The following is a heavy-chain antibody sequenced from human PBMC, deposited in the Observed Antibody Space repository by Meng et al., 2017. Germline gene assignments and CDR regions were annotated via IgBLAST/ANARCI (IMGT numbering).Heavy chain of an antibody. V-gene: IGHV1-2*06. CDR2: IIPRSSDA. D-gene: IGHD1-7*01. J-gene: IGHJ4*02. CDR1: GYTFIAAY. Sequence: VRLGGWVKKPWAPVKPSWQASGYTFIAAYIHWVRQAPGQGLGWMGRIIPRSSDANSAQKFQGRVTLTWDTSINTAYMELSSLRSDDTAIYYCARDGGNYDFDYWGQGTLVTVSS. CDR3: ARDGGNYDFDY.